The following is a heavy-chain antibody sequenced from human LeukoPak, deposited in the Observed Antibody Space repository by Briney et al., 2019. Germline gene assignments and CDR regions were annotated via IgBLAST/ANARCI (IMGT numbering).Heavy chain of an antibody. Sequence: PGESLTLSCVVSGFTFNNYSMSWVRQPPGKGLEWVSAISGSRGDTYYTASVQGRFTISRATSRNTPYLQTNSRRAEDTSLYYCAKDRRFPDDLLDLWGQGTLVSVSS. CDR1: GFTFNNYS. V-gene: IGHV3-23*01. D-gene: IGHD2-21*01. CDR2: ISGSRGDT. CDR3: AKDRRFPDDLLDL. J-gene: IGHJ3*01.